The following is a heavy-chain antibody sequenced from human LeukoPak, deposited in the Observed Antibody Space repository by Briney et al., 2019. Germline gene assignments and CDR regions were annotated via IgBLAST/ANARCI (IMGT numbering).Heavy chain of an antibody. J-gene: IGHJ4*02. D-gene: IGHD6-13*01. V-gene: IGHV4-59*01. Sequence: SETLSLTCTVSGGSISSYYWSWIRQPPGKGLEWIGYIYYSGSTNYNSSLKSRVTISVDTSKNQFSLKLSSVTAADTAVYYCARNLIPEQLVLNFWGQGTLVTVSS. CDR1: GGSISSYY. CDR2: IYYSGST. CDR3: ARNLIPEQLVLNF.